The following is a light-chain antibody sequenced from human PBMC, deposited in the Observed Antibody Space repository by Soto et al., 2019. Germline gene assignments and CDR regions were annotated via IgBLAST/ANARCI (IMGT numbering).Light chain of an antibody. CDR2: GAT. CDR1: QSISSW. V-gene: IGKV1-5*01. Sequence: DIQMTQSPSTLSASVGDRVTITCRASQSISSWLAWYQQKPGKAPKLLIFGATTLQSGVPSRFSGSGYGTNFTLIISVLQPEDFAIYYCQQCHATPLTFGQGTDWRL. CDR3: QQCHATPLT. J-gene: IGKJ5*01.